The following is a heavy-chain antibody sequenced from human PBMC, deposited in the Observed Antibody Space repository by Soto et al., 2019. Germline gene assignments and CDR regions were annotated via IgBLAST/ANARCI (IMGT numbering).Heavy chain of an antibody. J-gene: IGHJ6*03. Sequence: LPLTYNHSGGPIRNSIYYWSWSRHPPGKGLEWFCSIYYSGSTYYNPSLKSRVTISVDTSKNQFSLKLSSVTAADTAVYYCARQEGYCSSTSCYGFHYYYYYYMDVWGKGTTVT. CDR1: GGPIRNSIYY. CDR3: ARQEGYCSSTSCYGFHYYYYYYMDV. D-gene: IGHD2-2*01. V-gene: IGHV4-39*01. CDR2: IYYSGST.